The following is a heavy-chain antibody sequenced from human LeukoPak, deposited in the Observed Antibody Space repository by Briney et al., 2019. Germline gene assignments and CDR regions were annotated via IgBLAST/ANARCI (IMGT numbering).Heavy chain of an antibody. D-gene: IGHD2-2*02. CDR2: INHSGST. CDR3: ARDVDPLLYRLKGSTSNWFDP. J-gene: IGHJ5*02. Sequence: SETLSLTCAVYGGSFSGYYWSWIRQPPGKGLEWIGEINHSGSTNYNPSLKSRVTISVDTSKNQFSLKLSSVTAADTAVYYCARDVDPLLYRLKGSTSNWFDPWGQGTLVTVSS. CDR1: GGSFSGYY. V-gene: IGHV4-34*01.